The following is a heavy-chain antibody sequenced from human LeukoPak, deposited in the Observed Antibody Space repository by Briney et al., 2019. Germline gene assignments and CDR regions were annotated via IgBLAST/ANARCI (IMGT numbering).Heavy chain of an antibody. CDR1: GDGVSSNSAT. CDR2: TYYRSKWYN. D-gene: IGHD4-17*01. CDR3: ARVDGDSYGMDV. Sequence: SQTLSLTCAISGDGVSSNSATWNWIRQSPSRGLEWLGRTYYRSKWYNDYAVSVKSRITINPDTSKNQFSLQLNSVTPEDTAVYYCARVDGDSYGMDVWGKGTTVTVSS. J-gene: IGHJ6*04. V-gene: IGHV6-1*01.